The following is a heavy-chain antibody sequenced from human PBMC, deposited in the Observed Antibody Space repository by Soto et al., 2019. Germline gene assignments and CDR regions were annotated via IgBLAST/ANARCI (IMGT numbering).Heavy chain of an antibody. J-gene: IGHJ6*02. CDR3: AKDNRPIVVVVGGMDV. D-gene: IGHD2-15*01. V-gene: IGHV3-23*01. Sequence: EVQLLESGGGLVQPGGSLRLSCAASGFTFSSYAMSWVRQAPGKGLEWVSAISGSGGSTYYADSVKGRFTISRDNSKNTLYLQMNSLRAEDTAVYYCAKDNRPIVVVVGGMDVWGQGTTVTVSS. CDR1: GFTFSSYA. CDR2: ISGSGGST.